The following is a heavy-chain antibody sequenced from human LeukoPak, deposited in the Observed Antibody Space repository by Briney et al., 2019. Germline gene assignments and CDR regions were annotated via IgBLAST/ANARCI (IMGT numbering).Heavy chain of an antibody. CDR3: ARDPFPSHYYYDSSLGRGSFDY. CDR1: GFTFSSFG. Sequence: GGSLRLSCAASGFTFSSFGMNWVRQAPGKGLEWVSYISTTSSTIFYADSVKGRFTISRDNAKNSLYLQMNSLRAEDTAVYYCARDPFPSHYYYDSSLGRGSFDYWGQGTLVTVSS. D-gene: IGHD3-22*01. CDR2: ISTTSSTI. J-gene: IGHJ4*02. V-gene: IGHV3-48*01.